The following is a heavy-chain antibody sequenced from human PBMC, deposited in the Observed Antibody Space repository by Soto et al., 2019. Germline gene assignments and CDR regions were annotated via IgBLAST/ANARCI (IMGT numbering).Heavy chain of an antibody. CDR2: ISSSSRYI. CDR1: GFTFTNYY. D-gene: IGHD3-16*02. J-gene: IGHJ3*02. V-gene: IGHV3-21*02. CDR3: ARDYLSIVFDI. Sequence: EVQLVEFGGGLVKPGGSLRLSCAASGFTFTNYYINWVRQAPGKGLEWVSSISSSSRYIYYADSVKGRFTISRDNAKNSVYLQMNSLRAEDTAVYYCARDYLSIVFDIWGQGTMVTVSS.